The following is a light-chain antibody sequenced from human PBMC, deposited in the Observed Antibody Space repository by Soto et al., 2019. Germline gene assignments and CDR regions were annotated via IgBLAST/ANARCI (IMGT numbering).Light chain of an antibody. V-gene: IGLV2-8*01. CDR1: SSDVGGYNY. CDR3: SSYAASNNFYFV. J-gene: IGLJ3*02. Sequence: QSALTQPPSASGSPGQSVTISCTGTSSDVGGYNYVSWYQQYPGRAPKLMIYEVTKRPSGVPDRFSGSKSGNTASLTVSGLQAEYEADYYCSSYAASNNFYFVFVGGTKVTVL. CDR2: EVT.